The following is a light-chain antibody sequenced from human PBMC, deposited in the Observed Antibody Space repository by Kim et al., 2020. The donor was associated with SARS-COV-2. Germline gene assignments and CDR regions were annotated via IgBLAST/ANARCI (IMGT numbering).Light chain of an antibody. CDR1: HGISSL. CDR2: AAS. CDR3: QQLNSYPWT. Sequence: ASVGDRAIISCRASHGISSLFAWYQQTPGKAPKLLIYAASSVQSGVPSRFSGSVSGADFTLTISSLQPEDFATYYCQQLNSYPWTFGQGTKVDIK. V-gene: IGKV1-9*01. J-gene: IGKJ1*01.